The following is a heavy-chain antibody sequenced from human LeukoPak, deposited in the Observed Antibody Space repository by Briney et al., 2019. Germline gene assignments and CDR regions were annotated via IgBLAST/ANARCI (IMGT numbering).Heavy chain of an antibody. CDR1: GYTFPGYA. J-gene: IGHJ4*02. Sequence: GSVKVSCKASGYTFPGYAFSWVRQAPGQGLEWMGWISAYNGNTNYAQKLQGRGTLTTSTYTSTVYMELRRLRSGDTAVYDCSKEIAMLGGYYFDYWGQGTLVTVSS. CDR3: SKEIAMLGGYYFDY. V-gene: IGHV1-18*01. CDR2: ISAYNGNT. D-gene: IGHD3-10*02.